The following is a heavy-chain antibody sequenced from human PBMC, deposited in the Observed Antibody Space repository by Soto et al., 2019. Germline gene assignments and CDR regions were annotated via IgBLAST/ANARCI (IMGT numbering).Heavy chain of an antibody. V-gene: IGHV3-23*01. CDR3: VKYTVTEDLGES. CDR2: VSRAGTYT. CDR1: GFTFSRYA. D-gene: IGHD3-16*01. Sequence: EVQLLESGGDVVRPGGYLRLSCADSGFTFSRYAMAWVRQAPGKGLEWVAGVSRAGTYTFYADSVRGRFSISRDNSRDTVDLYMNALRGDDTAVYFCVKYTVTEDLGESWGQGTLVYVSS. J-gene: IGHJ5*02.